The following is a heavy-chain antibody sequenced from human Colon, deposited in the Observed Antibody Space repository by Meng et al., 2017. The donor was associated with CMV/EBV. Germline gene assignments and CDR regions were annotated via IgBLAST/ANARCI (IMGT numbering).Heavy chain of an antibody. D-gene: IGHD3-10*01. J-gene: IGHJ6*02. Sequence: GESLKISCAASGRDFSDYYMSWIRQAPGKGLEWVALMSYDESKTYYAGSVQGRFTISRDISENTLYLEMNSLRPEDTGVYYCARPRGTYYYGSGMDVWGQGTTVTVSS. CDR2: MSYDESKT. CDR3: ARPRGTYYYGSGMDV. V-gene: IGHV3-30*03. CDR1: GRDFSDYY.